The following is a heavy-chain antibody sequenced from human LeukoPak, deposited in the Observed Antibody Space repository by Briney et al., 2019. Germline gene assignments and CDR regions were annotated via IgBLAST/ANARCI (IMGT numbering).Heavy chain of an antibody. CDR3: ARGSGSYYDSSGYPKYNWSDP. D-gene: IGHD3-22*01. V-gene: IGHV1-46*01. CDR1: GYTFTSYY. J-gene: IGHJ5*02. Sequence: ASVKVSCKASGYTFTSYYMHWVRQAPGQGLEWMGIINPSGGSTSYAQKFQGRVTMTRDTSTSTVYMELSSLRSEDTAVYYCARGSGSYYDSSGYPKYNWSDPWGQGTLVTVSS. CDR2: INPSGGST.